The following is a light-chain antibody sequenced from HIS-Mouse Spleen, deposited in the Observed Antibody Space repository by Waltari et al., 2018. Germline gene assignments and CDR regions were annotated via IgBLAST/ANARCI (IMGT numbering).Light chain of an antibody. CDR2: DVS. J-gene: IGLJ2*01. CDR3: SSYTSSSFNVV. V-gene: IGLV2-14*03. CDR1: SSDVGGYNY. Sequence: QSALTQPASVSGSPGQSITISCTGTSSDVGGYNYVSWYQQHPGKAPKLMIYDVSNRPSGVSNRFSCSKSGTIASLTISWLQAEDESDYYCSSYTSSSFNVVFGGGTKLTVL.